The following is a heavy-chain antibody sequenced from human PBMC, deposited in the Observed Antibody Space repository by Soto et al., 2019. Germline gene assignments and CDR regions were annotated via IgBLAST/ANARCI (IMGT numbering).Heavy chain of an antibody. CDR2: IYYSGST. D-gene: IGHD2-2*02. CDR3: ARGVVPAAIGPFDY. V-gene: IGHV4-31*03. Sequence: SETLSLTCTVSGGSISSGGYYWSWIRQHAGKGLEWIGYIYYSGSTYYNPSPKSRVTISVDTSKNQFSLKLSSVTAADTAVYYCARGVVPAAIGPFDYWGQGTLVTVSS. CDR1: GGSISSGGYY. J-gene: IGHJ4*02.